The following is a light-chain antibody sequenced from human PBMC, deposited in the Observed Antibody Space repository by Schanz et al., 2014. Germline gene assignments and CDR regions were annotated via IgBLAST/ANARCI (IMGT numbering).Light chain of an antibody. V-gene: IGLV1-40*01. CDR3: QSYDSSLSGAVV. J-gene: IGLJ3*02. CDR2: GNS. Sequence: QSVLTQPPSVSAAAGQKVTISCTGSSSNIGAGFDVHWYQQLPGTAPKLLIYGNSNRPSGVPDRFSGSKSGTSASLAITGLQAEDEADYYCQSYDSSLSGAVVFGGGTKLTVL. CDR1: SSNIGAGFD.